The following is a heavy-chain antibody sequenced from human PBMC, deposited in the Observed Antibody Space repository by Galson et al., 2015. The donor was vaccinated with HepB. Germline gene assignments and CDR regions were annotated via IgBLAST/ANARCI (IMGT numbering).Heavy chain of an antibody. V-gene: IGHV3-23*01. Sequence: SLRLSCAASGFTLSSYAMNWVRQAPGKGLEWVSSLSSSSSSTYYADSVKGRFTISRDNSKNTLYLQMNSLRVDDTAIYYCATWTASNDWGQGTQVTVLS. CDR3: ATWTASND. CDR2: LSSSSSST. CDR1: GFTLSSYA. D-gene: IGHD3/OR15-3a*01. J-gene: IGHJ4*02.